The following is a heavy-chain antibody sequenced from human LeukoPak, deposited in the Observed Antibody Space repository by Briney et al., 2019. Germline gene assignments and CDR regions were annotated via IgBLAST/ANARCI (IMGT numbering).Heavy chain of an antibody. D-gene: IGHD2-2*01. Sequence: GGSLRLSCAASGFTFSDYYMSWIRQAPGKGLEWVSYISSSSSYTNYADSVKGRFTISRDNAKKSLYLQMNSLRAEDTAVYYCARGEGYCSSTSCYVREYYYYGMDVWGKGTTVTVSS. CDR3: ARGEGYCSSTSCYVREYYYYGMDV. J-gene: IGHJ6*04. CDR2: ISSSSSYT. V-gene: IGHV3-11*06. CDR1: GFTFSDYY.